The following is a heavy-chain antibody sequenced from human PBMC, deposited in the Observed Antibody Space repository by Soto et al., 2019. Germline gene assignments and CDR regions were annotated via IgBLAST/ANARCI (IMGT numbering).Heavy chain of an antibody. CDR1: GGSISSSSYY. V-gene: IGHV4-39*01. J-gene: IGHJ4*02. D-gene: IGHD6-19*01. CDR3: ARQGRAVAATGFDY. CDR2: IYYSGST. Sequence: SETLSLTCTVSGGSISSSSYYWGWIRQPPGKGLEWIGSIYYSGSTYYNPSLKSRVTISVDTSKNQFSLKLSSVTAADTAVYYCARQGRAVAATGFDYWGQGTLVTVSS.